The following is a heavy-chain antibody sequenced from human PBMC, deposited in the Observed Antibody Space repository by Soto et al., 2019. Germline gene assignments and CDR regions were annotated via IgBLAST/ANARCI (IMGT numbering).Heavy chain of an antibody. D-gene: IGHD6-13*01. J-gene: IGHJ4*02. V-gene: IGHV1-3*01. CDR3: ARGDSSSWSSKGDFDY. CDR1: GFTFTSYA. CDR2: INAGNGNT. Sequence: ASVKVSCKASGFTFTSYAMHWVRQAPGQRLEWMGWINAGNGNTKYSQRFQGRVTITRDTSASTAYMELSSLRSDDTAVYYCARGDSSSWSSKGDFDYWGQGTLVTVSS.